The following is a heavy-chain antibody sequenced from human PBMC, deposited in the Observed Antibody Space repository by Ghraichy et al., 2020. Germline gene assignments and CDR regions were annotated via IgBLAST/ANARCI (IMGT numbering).Heavy chain of an antibody. V-gene: IGHV4-30-2*01. D-gene: IGHD4-17*01. J-gene: IGHJ5*02. CDR1: GGSISSGGYS. CDR3: ARALSMTTVTSYRPGWFDP. CDR2: IYHSGST. Sequence: SQTLSLTCAVSGGSISSGGYSWSWIRQPPGKGLEWIGYIYHSGSTYYNPSLKSRVTISVDRSKNQFSLKLSSVTAADTAVYYCARALSMTTVTSYRPGWFDPWGQGTLVTVSS.